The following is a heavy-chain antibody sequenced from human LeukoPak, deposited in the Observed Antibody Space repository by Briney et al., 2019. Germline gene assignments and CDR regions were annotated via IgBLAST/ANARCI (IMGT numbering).Heavy chain of an antibody. D-gene: IGHD3-10*01. CDR3: ARDLGDITMVRGDADY. V-gene: IGHV3-48*03. CDR1: GFTFSSYE. J-gene: IGHJ4*02. CDR2: ISSSGSTT. Sequence: GGSLRLSCAASGFTFSSYEMNWVRQAPGKGLEWVSYISSSGSTTYYADSVKGRFAISRDNAKNSLYLQMNSLRAEDTAVYYCARDLGDITMVRGDADYWGQGTLVPVSS.